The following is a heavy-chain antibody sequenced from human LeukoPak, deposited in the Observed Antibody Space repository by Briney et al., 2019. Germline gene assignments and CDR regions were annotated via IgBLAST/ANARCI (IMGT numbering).Heavy chain of an antibody. CDR3: ARQDYGSGPLFDY. D-gene: IGHD3-10*01. V-gene: IGHV4-61*02. J-gene: IGHJ4*02. CDR1: GGSISSGSYY. CDR2: IYTSGST. Sequence: PSQTLSLTCTVSGGSISSGSYYWSWIRQPAGKGLEWIGRIYTSGSTNYNPSLKSRVTISVHTSKNQFSLKLSSVTAADTAVYYCARQDYGSGPLFDYWGQGTLVTVSS.